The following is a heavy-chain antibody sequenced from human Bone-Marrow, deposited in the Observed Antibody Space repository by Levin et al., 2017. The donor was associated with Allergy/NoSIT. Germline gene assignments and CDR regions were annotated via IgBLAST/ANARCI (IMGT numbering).Heavy chain of an antibody. V-gene: IGHV3-11*03. D-gene: IGHD3-9*01. Sequence: GGSLRLSCAASGFTFSDYYMSWIRQAPGQGLEWLSYISGSSSYTNNAASVKGRFTTSRDNTKNSLYLQMNSLRAEETAVYYGARIKWRLTGYYIDYWGQGTLVTVSS. CDR3: ARIKWRLTGYYIDY. J-gene: IGHJ4*02. CDR2: ISGSSSYT. CDR1: GFTFSDYY.